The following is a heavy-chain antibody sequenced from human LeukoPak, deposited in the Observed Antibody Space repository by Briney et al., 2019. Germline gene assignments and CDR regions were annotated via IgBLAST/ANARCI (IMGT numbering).Heavy chain of an antibody. V-gene: IGHV1-2*06. D-gene: IGHD1-26*01. J-gene: IGHJ5*02. CDR2: INPNSGGT. CDR1: GYTFTGYY. Sequence: GASVKVSCKASGYTFTGYYMHWVRQGPGQGLEWMGRINPNSGGTNYAQKFQGRVTMTRDTSISTAYMELSRLRSDDTAVYYCARDYSGSYLEGGWFDPWGQGTLVTVSS. CDR3: ARDYSGSYLEGGWFDP.